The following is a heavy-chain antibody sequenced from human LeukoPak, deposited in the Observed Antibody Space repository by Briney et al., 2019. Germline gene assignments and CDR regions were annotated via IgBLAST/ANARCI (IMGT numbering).Heavy chain of an antibody. V-gene: IGHV3-48*04. J-gene: IGHJ4*02. CDR3: SRLRGYSYGYADY. Sequence: PGGSLRLSCAASGFTFSSYSMNWVRQAPGKGLEWVSYISSSSGTIYYADSVKGRFTISRDNAKNSLYLQMNSLRAEDTAVYYCSRLRGYSYGYADYWGQGTLVTVSS. CDR2: ISSSSGTI. CDR1: GFTFSSYS. D-gene: IGHD5-18*01.